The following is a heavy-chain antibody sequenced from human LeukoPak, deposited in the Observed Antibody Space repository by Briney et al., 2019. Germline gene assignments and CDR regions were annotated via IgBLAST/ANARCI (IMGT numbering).Heavy chain of an antibody. J-gene: IGHJ3*02. CDR3: ARDTRYAFDI. CDR1: GFRFSSYW. Sequence: PGGSLRLSCAASGFRFSSYWMSWVRQAPGKGLEYVSYISSTSGTIYHADSVKGRFTISRDNAKNSLYLQMNSLRDEDTAVYYCARDTRYAFDIWGQGTMVTVSS. CDR2: ISSTSGTI. V-gene: IGHV3-48*02.